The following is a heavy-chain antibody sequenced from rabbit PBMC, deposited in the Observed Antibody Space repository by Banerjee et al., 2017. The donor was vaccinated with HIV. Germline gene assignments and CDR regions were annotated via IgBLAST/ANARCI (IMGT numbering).Heavy chain of an antibody. CDR2: IYAGSSGST. CDR1: GFSFSNKNY. D-gene: IGHD4-2*01. CDR3: ARDAGYGGVGYAGAFDP. Sequence: QSLEESGGDLVKPGASLTLTCTASGFSFSNKNYMCWVRQAPGKGLEWIGCIYAGSSGSTWYASWAKGRFTISKTSSTTVTLQMSSLTAADTATYFCARDAGYGGVGYAGAFDPWGQGTLVTVS. J-gene: IGHJ2*01. V-gene: IGHV1S40*01.